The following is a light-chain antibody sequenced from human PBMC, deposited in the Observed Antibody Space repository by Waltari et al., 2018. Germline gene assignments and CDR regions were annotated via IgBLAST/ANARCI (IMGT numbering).Light chain of an antibody. Sequence: YVVTQPPSVSVAPGKTATLTCGGQNIEPKSVNWYQQKSGQAPVLVMFYDTDRPPGIPARFSGSNSGNTATLTISWVEAGDGADYHCQVWDDTTNSGVFGGGTRLTVL. J-gene: IGLJ3*02. CDR3: QVWDDTTNSGV. V-gene: IGLV3-21*04. CDR1: NIEPKS. CDR2: YDT.